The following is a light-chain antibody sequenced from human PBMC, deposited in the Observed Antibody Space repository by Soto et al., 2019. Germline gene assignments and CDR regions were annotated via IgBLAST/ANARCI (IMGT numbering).Light chain of an antibody. CDR3: QQYDNLPLT. Sequence: DIQMTQSPSSLSASVGDRVTITCQASQDISNYLNWYQQKPGKAPKLLIYDASNLETEVPSRFNGSGSGTYFTFTISSLQPEDIATYYCQQYDNLPLTFGGGTKVEIK. CDR2: DAS. J-gene: IGKJ4*01. V-gene: IGKV1-33*01. CDR1: QDISNY.